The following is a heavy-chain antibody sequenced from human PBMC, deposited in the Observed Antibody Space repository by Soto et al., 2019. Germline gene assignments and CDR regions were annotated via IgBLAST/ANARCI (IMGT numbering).Heavy chain of an antibody. CDR1: GFTFSDYY. D-gene: IGHD6-13*01. V-gene: IGHV3-11*06. CDR3: ARVGVVTAAGTSDY. CDR2: ISGTSDSI. Sequence: GGSLRLSCADCGFTFSDYYMSWVRQVPGKGLEWVAYISGTSDSIPYADSVKGRFTISRDNAKNSLYLQMNSLRAEDTAVYYCARVGVVTAAGTSDYWGQGTLVTVSS. J-gene: IGHJ4*02.